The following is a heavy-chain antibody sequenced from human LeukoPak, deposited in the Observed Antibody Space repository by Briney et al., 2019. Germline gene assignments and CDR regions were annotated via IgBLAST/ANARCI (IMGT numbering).Heavy chain of an antibody. CDR1: GSTFSTYW. CDR2: IDSDGSST. D-gene: IGHD7-27*01. V-gene: IGHV3-74*01. Sequence: GGSLRLSCAASGSTFSTYWMHWVRQAPGKGLVWVSHIDSDGSSTNYADSVKGRFTISRDNAKNSLYLQMNSLRAEDTAVYYCARDINWVGGYWGQGTLVTVSS. CDR3: ARDINWVGGY. J-gene: IGHJ4*02.